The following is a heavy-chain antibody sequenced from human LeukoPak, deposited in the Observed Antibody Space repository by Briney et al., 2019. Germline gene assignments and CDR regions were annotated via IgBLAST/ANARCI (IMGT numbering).Heavy chain of an antibody. V-gene: IGHV3-21*01. CDR2: ISSSSSYI. Sequence: GSLRLSCAASGFTFSSYSMNWVRQAPGKGLEWVSSISSSSSYIYYADSVKGRFTISRDNAKNSLYLQMNSLRVEDTAVYYCARGGVIAARNWYFDLWGRGTLVTVSS. J-gene: IGHJ2*01. CDR1: GFTFSSYS. CDR3: ARGGVIAARNWYFDL. D-gene: IGHD6-6*01.